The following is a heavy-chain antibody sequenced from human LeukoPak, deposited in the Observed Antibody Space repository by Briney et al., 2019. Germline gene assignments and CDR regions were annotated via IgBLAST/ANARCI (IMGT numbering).Heavy chain of an antibody. CDR3: ASNTATTRGSYYYGMDV. CDR1: GFTFSSYA. Sequence: GRSLRLSCAASGFTFSSYAMHWVRQAPGKGLEWVAVISYDGSNKYYADSVKGRFTISRDNSKNTLYLQMNSLRAEDTAVYYCASNTATTRGSYYYGMDVWGKGTTVTVSS. J-gene: IGHJ6*04. D-gene: IGHD4-17*01. V-gene: IGHV3-30*04. CDR2: ISYDGSNK.